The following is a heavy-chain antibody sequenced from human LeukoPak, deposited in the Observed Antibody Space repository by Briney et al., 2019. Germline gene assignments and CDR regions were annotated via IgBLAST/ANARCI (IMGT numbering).Heavy chain of an antibody. D-gene: IGHD6-13*01. J-gene: IGHJ4*02. CDR3: VKVTGIAAAGTGPHDY. Sequence: GGSLRLSCSASGFTFSSYAMHWVRQAPGKGLEYVSAISSNGGSTYYADSVKGRFTISRDNSKNTLYLQMSSLRAEDTAVYYCVKVTGIAAAGTGPHDYWGQGTLVTVSS. CDR1: GFTFSSYA. CDR2: ISSNGGST. V-gene: IGHV3-64D*06.